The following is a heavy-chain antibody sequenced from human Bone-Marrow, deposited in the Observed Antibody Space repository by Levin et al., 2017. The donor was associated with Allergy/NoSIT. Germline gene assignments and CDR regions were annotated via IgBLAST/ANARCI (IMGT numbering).Heavy chain of an antibody. CDR2: ITIYNGNT. D-gene: IGHD2/OR15-2a*01. CDR1: GYTFTYRY. Sequence: SVKVSCKASGYTFTYRYLHWLRQAPGQALEWLGWITIYNGNTAYSRKFQDRVTITRENSLTTVYMEMSNLRSEDTAMYYCSRSPLYGDTPYFDSWGQGTQVTVSS. CDR3: SRSPLYGDTPYFDS. V-gene: IGHV1-45*01. J-gene: IGHJ4*02.